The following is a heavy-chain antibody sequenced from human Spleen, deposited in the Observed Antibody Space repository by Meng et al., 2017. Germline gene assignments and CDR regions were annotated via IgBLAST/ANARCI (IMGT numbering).Heavy chain of an antibody. J-gene: IGHJ3*02. CDR1: GFTFDGYA. D-gene: IGHD1-26*01. Sequence: GGSLRLSCGASGFTFDGYAMHWVRQAPGKGLEWVSGISWNSGSIGYADSVKGRFTISRDTAKYSLYLQMNSLRPEDTALYYCAKSKWELLSGAFDIWGQGTMVTVSS. V-gene: IGHV3-9*01. CDR2: ISWNSGSI. CDR3: AKSKWELLSGAFDI.